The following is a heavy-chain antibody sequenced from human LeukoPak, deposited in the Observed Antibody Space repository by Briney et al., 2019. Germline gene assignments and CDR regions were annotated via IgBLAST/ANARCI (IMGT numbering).Heavy chain of an antibody. CDR1: GFSFSAYS. CDR3: ARDFTGFYGMDV. D-gene: IGHD3-10*01. Sequence: GGSLRLSCVASGFSFSAYSMHWVRQAPGKGLEWVAVISYSGSSKFYLDTVKGRFSICRDNSKNTLYLQMNSLRVEDTAVYYCARDFTGFYGMDVWGQGTTVTVSS. V-gene: IGHV3-30*03. J-gene: IGHJ6*02. CDR2: ISYSGSSK.